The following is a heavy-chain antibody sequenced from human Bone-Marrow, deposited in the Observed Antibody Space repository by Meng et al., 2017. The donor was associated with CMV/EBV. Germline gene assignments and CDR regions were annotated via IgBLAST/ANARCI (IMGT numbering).Heavy chain of an antibody. Sequence: SQTLSLTCAFYGGSFSGYYWSWIRQPPGKGLEWIVEINHSGSTNYNPTLKSRVTISVDTSKNQLSLKLSSVTAADTAVYYCARERRRLYYGSGSYYNQKASYFDYWGQGTLVTVSS. CDR1: GGSFSGYY. V-gene: IGHV4-34*01. CDR2: INHSGST. CDR3: ARERRRLYYGSGSYYNQKASYFDY. D-gene: IGHD3-10*01. J-gene: IGHJ4*02.